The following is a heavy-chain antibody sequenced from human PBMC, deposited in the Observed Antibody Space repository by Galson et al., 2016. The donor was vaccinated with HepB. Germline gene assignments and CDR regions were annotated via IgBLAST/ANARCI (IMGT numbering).Heavy chain of an antibody. D-gene: IGHD6-6*01. CDR2: ISNAGSYR. V-gene: IGHV3-21*01. Sequence: SLRLSCAGSGFVFSAYVFNWVRQAPGKGLEWVSSISNAGSYRPCTDTVKGRFTIARDNDKHSLYLQMNSLGAEDTAVYYCARSGGTYSSSSYYFDSWGQETLVAVSS. J-gene: IGHJ4*02. CDR3: ARSGGTYSSSSYYFDS. CDR1: GFVFSAYV.